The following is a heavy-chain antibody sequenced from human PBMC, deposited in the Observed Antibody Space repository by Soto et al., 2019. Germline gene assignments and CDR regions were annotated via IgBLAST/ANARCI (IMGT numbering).Heavy chain of an antibody. CDR2: ITSSSVTM. CDR3: VGEVGFQLIY. J-gene: IGHJ4*02. CDR1: AFTFSTHS. Sequence: GGSLRLSCEASAFTFSTHSRNWVRQAPGKGLEWISYITSSSVTMYADSVKGRFTISRDNAKNSLYLQMNSLRVEDTAVFFCVGEVGFQLIYWGQGTLVTVSS. V-gene: IGHV3-48*01. D-gene: IGHD2-2*01.